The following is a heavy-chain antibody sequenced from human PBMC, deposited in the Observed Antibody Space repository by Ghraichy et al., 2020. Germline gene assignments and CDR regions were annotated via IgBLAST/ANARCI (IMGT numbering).Heavy chain of an antibody. CDR3: ARGLMYVATMWSHARGSGAFDY. CDR2: INHSGST. Sequence: SETLSLTCAVYGGSFSGYYWSWIRQPPGKGLEWIGEINHSGSTNYNPSLKSRVTISVDTSKNQFSLKLSSVTAADTAVYYCARGLMYVATMWSHARGSGAFDYWGQGTLVTVSS. J-gene: IGHJ4*02. V-gene: IGHV4-34*01. CDR1: GGSFSGYY. D-gene: IGHD5-12*01.